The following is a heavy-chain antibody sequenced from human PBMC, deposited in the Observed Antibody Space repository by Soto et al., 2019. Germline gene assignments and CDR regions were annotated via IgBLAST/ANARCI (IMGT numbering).Heavy chain of an antibody. CDR3: ARGFRDGYSRPFDY. D-gene: IGHD5-18*01. V-gene: IGHV1-58*01. CDR2: IVVGSGNT. CDR1: GFTFTSSA. Sequence: SVKVSCKASGFTFTSSAVQWARQARGQRLEWIRWIVVGSGNTNYAQKFQGRVTMTRDTSTSTVYMELSSLRSEDTAVYYCARGFRDGYSRPFDYWGQGTLVTVSS. J-gene: IGHJ4*02.